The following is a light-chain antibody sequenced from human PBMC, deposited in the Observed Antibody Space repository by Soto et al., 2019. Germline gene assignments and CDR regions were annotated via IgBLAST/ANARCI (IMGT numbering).Light chain of an antibody. CDR3: QQYGSSRGYT. J-gene: IGKJ2*01. CDR2: GES. V-gene: IGKV3-20*01. Sequence: EIVLTKSPGTLSLSPGERATLSCRASQSVSSSYLAWYQQKPGQAPRLLIYGESSRATGIPDRFSGSGSGTDFTLNSSRLEPEDFAVYYCQQYGSSRGYTFGQGTKLESK. CDR1: QSVSSSY.